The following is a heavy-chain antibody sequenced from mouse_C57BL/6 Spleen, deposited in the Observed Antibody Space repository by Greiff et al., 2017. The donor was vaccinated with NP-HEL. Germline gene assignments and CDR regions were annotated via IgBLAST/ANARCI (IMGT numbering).Heavy chain of an antibody. CDR2: ISNLAYSI. Sequence: EVQLVESGGGLVQPGGSLKLSCAASGFTFSDYGMAWVRQAPRKGPEWVAFISNLAYSIYYADTVTGRFTISRENAKNTLYLEMSSLRSEDTAMYYCAKTAQASYAMDYWGQGTSVTVSS. CDR3: AKTAQASYAMDY. CDR1: GFTFSDYG. D-gene: IGHD3-2*02. V-gene: IGHV5-15*01. J-gene: IGHJ4*01.